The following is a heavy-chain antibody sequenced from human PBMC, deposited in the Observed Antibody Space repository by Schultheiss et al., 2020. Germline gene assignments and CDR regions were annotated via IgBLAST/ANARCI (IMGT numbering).Heavy chain of an antibody. CDR3: ARDERGYCSSTSCSNWFDP. V-gene: IGHV4-31*03. CDR2: IYYSGST. J-gene: IGHJ5*02. D-gene: IGHD2-2*01. CDR1: GGSVSSGSYY. Sequence: SETLSLTCTVSGGSVSSGSYYWSWIRQHPGKGLEWIGYIYYSGSTYYNPSLKSRVTISVDTSKNQFSLKLSSVTAADTAVYYCARDERGYCSSTSCSNWFDPWGQGTLVTVSS.